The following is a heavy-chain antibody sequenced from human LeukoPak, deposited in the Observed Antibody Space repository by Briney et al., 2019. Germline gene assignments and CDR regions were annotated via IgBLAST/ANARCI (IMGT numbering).Heavy chain of an antibody. V-gene: IGHV4-59*01. D-gene: IGHD4-17*01. CDR2: IYYSGST. J-gene: IGHJ3*02. Sequence: SETLSLTCTVSGGSISSYYWSWIRQPPGKGLEWIGYIYYSGSTNYNPSLRSRVTISVDTSKNQFSLKLSSVTAADTAVYYCARNYGVRAFDIWGQGTMVTVSS. CDR3: ARNYGVRAFDI. CDR1: GGSISSYY.